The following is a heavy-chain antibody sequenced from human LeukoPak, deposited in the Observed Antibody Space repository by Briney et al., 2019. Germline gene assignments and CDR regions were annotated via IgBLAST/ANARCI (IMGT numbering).Heavy chain of an antibody. Sequence: SETLSLTCTVSGGAISSGDYYWSWIRQPPGKGLEWIGYIYYSGSTNYNPSLKSRVTISVDTSKNQFSLKLSSVTAADTAVYYCARGLTLGDYLCYFDYWGQGTLVTVSS. CDR1: GGAISSGDYY. V-gene: IGHV4-61*08. CDR2: IYYSGST. CDR3: ARGLTLGDYLCYFDY. J-gene: IGHJ4*02. D-gene: IGHD4-17*01.